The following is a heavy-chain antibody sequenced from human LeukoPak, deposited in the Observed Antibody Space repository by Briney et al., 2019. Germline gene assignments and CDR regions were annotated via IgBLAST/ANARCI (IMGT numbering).Heavy chain of an antibody. CDR2: IIPIFGTA. J-gene: IGHJ5*02. CDR1: GYTFTGYY. CDR3: ARAPAAGTGYWFDP. Sequence: SVKVSCKASGYTFTGYYIHWVRQAPGQGLEWMGGIIPIFGTANYAQKFQGRVTITTDESTSTAYMEPSSLRSEDTAVYYCARAPAAGTGYWFDPWGQGTLVTVSS. D-gene: IGHD6-13*01. V-gene: IGHV1-69*05.